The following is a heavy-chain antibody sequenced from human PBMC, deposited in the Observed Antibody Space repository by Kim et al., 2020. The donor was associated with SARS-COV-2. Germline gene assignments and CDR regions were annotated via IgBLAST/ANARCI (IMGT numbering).Heavy chain of an antibody. CDR1: GFTFSSYA. V-gene: IGHV3-30-3*01. D-gene: IGHD3-22*01. CDR2: ISYDGSNK. CDR3: AREHSSVYVY. J-gene: IGHJ4*02. Sequence: GGSLRLSCAASGFTFSSYAMDWVRQAPGKGLEWVAVISYDGSNKYYADSVKGRFTISRDNSKNTLYLQMNSLRDEDTAVYYCAREHSSVYVYWGQGTLVT.